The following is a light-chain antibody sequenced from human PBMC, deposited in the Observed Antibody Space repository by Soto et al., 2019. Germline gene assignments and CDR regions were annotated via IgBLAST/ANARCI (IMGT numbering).Light chain of an antibody. CDR3: QQYGNSPIT. J-gene: IGKJ5*01. Sequence: EIVLTQSPGTLSLSPGEGATLSCRASQSVSSYLAWYQQKPGQAPRLLIYDASNRATGIPARFSGSGSGTDFTLTISRLEPEDFAVYYCQQYGNSPITFGQGTRLEIK. V-gene: IGKV3-20*01. CDR1: QSVSSY. CDR2: DAS.